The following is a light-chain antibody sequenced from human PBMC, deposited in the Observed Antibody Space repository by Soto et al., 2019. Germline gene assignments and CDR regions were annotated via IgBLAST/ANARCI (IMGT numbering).Light chain of an antibody. CDR3: SSYTITTTQV. Sequence: QSVLTQPASVSGSPGQSITISCTGTSSDVGAYNYVSWYQQNPGKAPKLLISEVSNRPSGVPNRFSGSKSGNTASLTISGLQAEDEADYFCSSYTITTTQVFGGGTKLTVL. V-gene: IGLV2-14*01. CDR1: SSDVGAYNY. CDR2: EVS. J-gene: IGLJ2*01.